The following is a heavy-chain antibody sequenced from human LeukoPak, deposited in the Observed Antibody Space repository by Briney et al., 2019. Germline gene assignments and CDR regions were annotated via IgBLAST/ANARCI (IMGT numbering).Heavy chain of an antibody. CDR2: VYHSGST. J-gene: IGHJ1*01. CDR3: ATAGSSSWYKYFQH. V-gene: IGHV4-4*02. CDR1: GGSITSSNW. Sequence: SGTLSLTCGVSGGSITSSNWWTWVRRPPGMGLEWIGEVYHSGSTYYNPSLKSRVTISVDKSKNQFSLRLSSVTAADTAVYYCATAGSSSWYKYFQHWGQGTLVTVSS. D-gene: IGHD6-13*01.